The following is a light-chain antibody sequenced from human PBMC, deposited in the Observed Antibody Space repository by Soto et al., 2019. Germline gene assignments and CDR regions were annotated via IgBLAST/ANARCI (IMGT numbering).Light chain of an antibody. CDR1: QSVTNRY. J-gene: IGKJ1*01. CDR3: QQYGSSPPT. V-gene: IGKV3-20*01. Sequence: EIVLTQAPGTLSLSPGERATLSCRASQSVTNRYLAWYQQIPGQAPRLLIYGASNRAAGIPDRFSGSGSGTDFTLTISRLEPEDFAVYSCQQYGSSPPTFGQGTKVELK. CDR2: GAS.